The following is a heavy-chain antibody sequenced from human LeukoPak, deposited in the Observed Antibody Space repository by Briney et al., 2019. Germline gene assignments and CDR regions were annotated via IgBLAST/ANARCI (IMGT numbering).Heavy chain of an antibody. D-gene: IGHD3-22*01. J-gene: IGHJ1*01. CDR3: ARLYDSSGYYYGEYFQH. CDR1: GYSFTSYW. Sequence: GESLKISCKGSGYSFTSYWIGWVRQMPGKGLEWMGIIYPGDSDTRYSPSFQGQVTISADKSISTAYLQWSSLKASGTAMYYCARLYDSSGYYYGEYFQHWGQGTLVTVSS. V-gene: IGHV5-51*01. CDR2: IYPGDSDT.